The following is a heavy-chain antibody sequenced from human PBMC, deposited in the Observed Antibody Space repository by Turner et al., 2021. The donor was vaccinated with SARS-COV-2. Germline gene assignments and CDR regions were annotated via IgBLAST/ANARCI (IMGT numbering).Heavy chain of an antibody. Sequence: EVQLVESGGGLVKPGGSLRLSCAASGFTFSSYNMNWVRQAPGKGLEGVSAISSGSSYIYYADSVKGRFTISRDNAKNSLYLKMNSLRAEDTAVYYCARDISAYYYDSRGYPDWGQGTLVTVSS. CDR1: GFTFSSYN. V-gene: IGHV3-21*01. J-gene: IGHJ4*02. D-gene: IGHD3-22*01. CDR3: ARDISAYYYDSRGYPD. CDR2: ISSGSSYI.